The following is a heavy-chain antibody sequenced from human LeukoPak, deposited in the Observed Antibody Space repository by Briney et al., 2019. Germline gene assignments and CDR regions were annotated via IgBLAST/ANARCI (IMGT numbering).Heavy chain of an antibody. CDR1: GYTFTSYG. V-gene: IGHV1-18*01. J-gene: IGHJ4*02. CDR3: ARGSPPRRNYDSRGYYSYYFDY. Sequence: GASVEVSCKASGYTFTSYGISWVRQAPGQGLEWMGWISAYNGNTHYAQKLQGRVTMTTDTSTSTVYMELRSLRSDDTAVYYCARGSPPRRNYDSRGYYSYYFDYWGQGTLVTVSS. CDR2: ISAYNGNT. D-gene: IGHD3-22*01.